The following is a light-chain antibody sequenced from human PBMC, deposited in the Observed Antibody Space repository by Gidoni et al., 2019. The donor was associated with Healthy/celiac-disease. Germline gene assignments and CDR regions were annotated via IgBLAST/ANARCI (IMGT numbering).Light chain of an antibody. CDR2: GAS. J-gene: IGKJ2*01. V-gene: IGKV3-20*01. Sequence: EIVLTQSPGTLSLSPGERASLSCRASQSVSSSYLAWYQQKPGQAPRLRIYGASSRATGIPDFTLTISRLEPEDFAVYYCQQYGSSPLYTFXQXTKLEIK. CDR1: QSVSSSY. CDR3: QQYGSSPLYT.